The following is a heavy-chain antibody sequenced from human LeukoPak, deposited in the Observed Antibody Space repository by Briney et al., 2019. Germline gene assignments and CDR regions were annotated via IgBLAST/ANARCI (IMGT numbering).Heavy chain of an antibody. J-gene: IGHJ3*01. D-gene: IGHD4-17*01. Sequence: SETLSLTCAVYGGSFSGYYWSWIRQPPGNGLEWIGEINHSGSTNYNPSLKSRVTISVDTSKNQFSLKLSSVTAADTAVYYCARVGYDYGDYLGAFDFWGRGTMVSVSS. CDR1: GGSFSGYY. V-gene: IGHV4-34*01. CDR2: INHSGST. CDR3: ARVGYDYGDYLGAFDF.